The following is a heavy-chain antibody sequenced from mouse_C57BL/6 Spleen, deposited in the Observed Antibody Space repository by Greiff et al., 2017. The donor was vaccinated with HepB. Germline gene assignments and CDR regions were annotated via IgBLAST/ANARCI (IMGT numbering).Heavy chain of an antibody. Sequence: QVQLLQPGAELVRPGTSVKLSCKASGYTFTSYWMHWVKQRPGQGLEWIGVIDPSDSYTNYNQKFKGKATLTVDTSSSTAYMQLSSLTSEDSAVYYCARENWDNYFDYWGQGTTLTVSS. J-gene: IGHJ2*01. D-gene: IGHD4-1*01. CDR1: GYTFTSYW. CDR2: IDPSDSYT. V-gene: IGHV1-59*01. CDR3: ARENWDNYFDY.